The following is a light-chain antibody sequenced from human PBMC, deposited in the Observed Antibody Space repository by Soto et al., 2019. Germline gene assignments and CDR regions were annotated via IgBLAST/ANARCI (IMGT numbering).Light chain of an antibody. CDR2: DTS. CDR1: QSVSIY. J-gene: IGKJ5*01. CDR3: QQRSNWPPEIT. Sequence: EIVVTQSPATLSFFPGERATLSCRARQSVSIYLDWYQQKPGQAPRLLIYDTSNRATGIPARFSGSGSGTGFTLTISSLEPEDFAVYYCQQRSNWPPEITFGQGTRLEIK. V-gene: IGKV3-11*01.